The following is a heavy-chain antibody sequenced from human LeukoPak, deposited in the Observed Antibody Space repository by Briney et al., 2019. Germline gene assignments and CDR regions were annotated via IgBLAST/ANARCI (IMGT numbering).Heavy chain of an antibody. CDR1: GYTFTGYY. D-gene: IGHD3-10*01. J-gene: IGHJ4*02. CDR3: ARSAQLLLWFGELLLFDY. Sequence: ASVKVSCKASGYTFTGYYMHWVRQAPGQGLEWMGWINPNSGGTNYAQKFQGRVTMTRDTSISTAYMELSRLRSDDTAVYYCARSAQLLLWFGELLLFDYWGQGTLVTVSS. V-gene: IGHV1-2*02. CDR2: INPNSGGT.